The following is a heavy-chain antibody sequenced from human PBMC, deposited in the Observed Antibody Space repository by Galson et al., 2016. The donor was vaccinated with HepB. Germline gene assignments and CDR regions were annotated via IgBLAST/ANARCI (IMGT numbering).Heavy chain of an antibody. CDR3: TRGTLGTTASMAFDF. J-gene: IGHJ4*02. CDR2: IYHTGTA. Sequence: SETLSLTCTVSGASINSSNWWTWVRQAPGKGLEWIGEIYHTGTAHYNPSFTSRATISIDKSNNQISLRLGSVTAADTAVYYCTRGTLGTTASMAFDFWGQGTLVSVSS. V-gene: IGHV4-4*02. D-gene: IGHD1-26*01. CDR1: GASINSSNW.